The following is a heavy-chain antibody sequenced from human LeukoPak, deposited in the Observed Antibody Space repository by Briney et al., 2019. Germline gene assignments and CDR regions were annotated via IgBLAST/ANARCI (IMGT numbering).Heavy chain of an antibody. Sequence: PSETLSLTCTVSGGSIRSYYCSWSRQPPGKGLEWVWYIYYSGSTNYNPSLKSRVTIAVDTSKNQFSLKLSSVTAADRAVYYCASYSYVLVSNYWGQGTLVTVSS. J-gene: IGHJ4*02. V-gene: IGHV4-59*01. D-gene: IGHD3-16*01. CDR3: ASYSYVLVSNY. CDR2: IYYSGST. CDR1: GGSIRSYY.